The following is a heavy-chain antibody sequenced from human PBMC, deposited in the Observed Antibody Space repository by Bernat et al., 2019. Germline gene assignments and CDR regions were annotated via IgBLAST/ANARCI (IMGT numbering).Heavy chain of an antibody. J-gene: IGHJ4*02. CDR3: AKDYKSKYCTSTSCYEDDY. D-gene: IGHD2-2*01. CDR2: ISWDGGSK. V-gene: IGHV3-43D*04. Sequence: EMQLVESGGVVVQPGGSLRLSCAASGFTFDDYAMHWVRQAPGKGLEWVSLISWDGGSKYYADSVKGRFTISRDNSKNTLYLQMNSLRAEDTAVYYCAKDYKSKYCTSTSCYEDDYWGQGTLVTVSS. CDR1: GFTFDDYA.